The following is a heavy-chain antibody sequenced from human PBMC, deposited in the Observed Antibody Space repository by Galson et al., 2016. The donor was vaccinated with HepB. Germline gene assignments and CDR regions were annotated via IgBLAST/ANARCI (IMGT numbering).Heavy chain of an antibody. CDR1: GYTFPTYG. V-gene: IGHV1-18*01. J-gene: IGHJ4*02. CDR2: ISGYNGNT. D-gene: IGHD2-2*01. CDR3: ARAPIVALPTALSFPTDY. Sequence: SVKVSCKASGYTFPTYGISWVRQAPGQGLEWLGWISGYNGNTQYAQNLQDRVTMTTDSSTRTAYMELRSLRSDDTAVYNCARAPIVALPTALSFPTDYWGQGTLVTVSS.